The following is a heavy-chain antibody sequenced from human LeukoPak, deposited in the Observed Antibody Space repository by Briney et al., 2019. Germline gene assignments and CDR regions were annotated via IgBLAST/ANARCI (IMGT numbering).Heavy chain of an antibody. D-gene: IGHD3-10*01. CDR2: ISSSSSYI. CDR3: ARDRITMVRGVVGAFDI. CDR1: GFTFSSYS. J-gene: IGHJ3*02. Sequence: PGGSLRLSCAASGFTFSSYSMNWVRQAPGKGLEWVSSISSSSSYIYYADSVKGRFTISRDNAKNSLYLQMNSLRAEDTAVYYCARDRITMVRGVVGAFDIWGQGTMVTVSS. V-gene: IGHV3-21*01.